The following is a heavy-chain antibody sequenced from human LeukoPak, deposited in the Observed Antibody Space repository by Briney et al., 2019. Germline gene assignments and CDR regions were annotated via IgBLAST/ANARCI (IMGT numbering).Heavy chain of an antibody. CDR1: GFTFSSYA. Sequence: GGSLRLSCAASGFTFSSYAMSWVRQAPGKGLEWVSAIGGSGGSTYYEDSVKGRSTISRDNSKNTLYLQMNSLRAEDTAVYYCATSMIVVVNDAFDIWGQGTMVTVSS. V-gene: IGHV3-23*01. D-gene: IGHD3-22*01. CDR2: IGGSGGST. CDR3: ATSMIVVVNDAFDI. J-gene: IGHJ3*02.